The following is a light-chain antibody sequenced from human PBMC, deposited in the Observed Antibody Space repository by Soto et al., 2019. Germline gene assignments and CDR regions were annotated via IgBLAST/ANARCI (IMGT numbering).Light chain of an antibody. CDR1: SSDVGGYNY. CDR2: GVT. V-gene: IGLV2-14*01. J-gene: IGLJ1*01. Sequence: QSALTQPASVSGSPGQSITISCTGTSSDVGGYNYVSWYQQYPGKAPKLMIYGVTNRPSGVSGRFSGSRSGNTASLTISGLQAEDEAEYFCNSYTSSSTVVFGTGTKLTVL. CDR3: NSYTSSSTVV.